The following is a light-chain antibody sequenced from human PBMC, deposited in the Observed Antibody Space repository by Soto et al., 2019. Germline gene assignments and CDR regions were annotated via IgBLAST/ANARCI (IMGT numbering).Light chain of an antibody. CDR2: DVS. V-gene: IGLV2-14*01. CDR1: NSDVGGHNS. Sequence: QSALTQPASVSGSPGQSITISCTGTNSDVGGHNSVSWYRQDPGKAPKLMIYDVSNRPSGVSDRFSGSKSGNTASLTISGLQIEDEADYYCSSFTSSVTYVFGTGTKVTVL. CDR3: SSFTSSVTYV. J-gene: IGLJ1*01.